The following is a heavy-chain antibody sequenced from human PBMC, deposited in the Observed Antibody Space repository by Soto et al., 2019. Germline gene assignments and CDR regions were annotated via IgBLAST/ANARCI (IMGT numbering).Heavy chain of an antibody. CDR3: ARDEDCSGGSCYSHFDY. J-gene: IGHJ4*02. CDR1: GYTFTSYG. V-gene: IGHV1-18*01. CDR2: ISAYNGNT. D-gene: IGHD2-15*01. Sequence: QVQLVQSGAEVKKPGASVKVSCKASGYTFTSYGISWVRQAPGQGLEWMGWISAYNGNTNYAQKLQGRVTMTTDPSTSTDYMELRSLRSDDTAVYYCARDEDCSGGSCYSHFDYWGQGTLVTVSS.